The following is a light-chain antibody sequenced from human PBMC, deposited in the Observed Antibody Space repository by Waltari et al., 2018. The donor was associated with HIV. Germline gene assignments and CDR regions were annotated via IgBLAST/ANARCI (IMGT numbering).Light chain of an antibody. CDR3: QQYFTVPPT. J-gene: IGKJ4*01. CDR2: WAS. V-gene: IGKV4-1*01. Sequence: ILMTQSPDSLAVSLGERATINCTSSLPVFYSSHNQNYLAWYLQRPGQSPKVLFFWASTRSFGVPHRFSGSGSGTDFSLTLSSLQAEDVGIYYCQQYFTVPPTFGGGTKVEI. CDR1: LPVFYSSHNQNY.